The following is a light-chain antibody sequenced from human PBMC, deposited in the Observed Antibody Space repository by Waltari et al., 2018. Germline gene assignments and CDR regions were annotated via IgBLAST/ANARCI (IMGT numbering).Light chain of an antibody. CDR2: GAS. CDR3: QQYGRSPPWT. J-gene: IGKJ1*01. CDR1: QSVSSSY. Sequence: EVVLAQSPGTLSLSPGERATLSCRASQSVSSSYLAWYQQKPGQAPRLLIYGASNRATDIPDRFSGSGFGTDFTLTISRLEPEDFAVYYCQQYGRSPPWTFGQGTKVEIK. V-gene: IGKV3-20*01.